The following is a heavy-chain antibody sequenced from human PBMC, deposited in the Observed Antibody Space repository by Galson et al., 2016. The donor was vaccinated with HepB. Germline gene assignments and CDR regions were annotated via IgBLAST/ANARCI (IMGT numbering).Heavy chain of an antibody. D-gene: IGHD1-26*01. CDR2: ISESGAGT. V-gene: IGHV3-23*01. J-gene: IGHJ4*02. CDR1: GFTFSSYA. CDR3: AKSYSAAYYSAWDY. Sequence: SLRLSCAASGFTFSSYAMTWVRQAPGKGLEWVSGISESGAGTDYADSVKGRFTISRDNSKNTLHLQMKSLRVEDTAVYYCAKSYSAAYYSAWDYWGQGTLVTVSS.